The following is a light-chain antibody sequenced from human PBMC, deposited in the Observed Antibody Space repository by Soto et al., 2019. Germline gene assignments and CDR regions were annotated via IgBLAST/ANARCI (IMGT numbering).Light chain of an antibody. CDR3: QQRDNWPWT. V-gene: IGKV3-11*01. CDR2: DVS. CDR1: QSVRSN. Sequence: EIVLTQSPATQSLSPGERAALSCRASQSVRSNLAWYQHKPGQAPRLLIYDVSNRATGIPGRFSGSGFGTDLTLTISNVEPEDFAVYYCQQRDNWPWTFGQGAKVEIK. J-gene: IGKJ1*01.